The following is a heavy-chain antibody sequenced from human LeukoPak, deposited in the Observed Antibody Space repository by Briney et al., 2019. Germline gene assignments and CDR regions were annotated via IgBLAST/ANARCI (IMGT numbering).Heavy chain of an antibody. CDR3: ASEGYYDSSGYYYAFHY. CDR2: IYTRGNS. V-gene: IGHV4-61*02. D-gene: IGHD3-22*01. Sequence: SETLSLTCTVSGGSLDSGSYHWTWIRQPAGKGLEWIGRIYTRGNSNYNPALRSRVTISVDTSKNLFSLKLSSVTAADTAVYYCASEGYYDSSGYYYAFHYWGQGTLVTVSS. J-gene: IGHJ4*02. CDR1: GGSLDSGSYH.